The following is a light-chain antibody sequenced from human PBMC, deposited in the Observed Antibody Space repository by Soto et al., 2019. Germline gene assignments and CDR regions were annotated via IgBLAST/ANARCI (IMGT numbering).Light chain of an antibody. CDR2: DVT. V-gene: IGLV2-8*01. Sequence: QSALTQSPSASGSPGQSVTISCSGITNDVGGYNYVSWFQQHPGKAPKLIIYDVTKRPSGVPDRFSGSRSGNTASLTVSGLQAQDEADYYCSSFAGTNYCVVFGGGTKLTV. CDR1: TNDVGGYNY. CDR3: SSFAGTNYCVV. J-gene: IGLJ2*01.